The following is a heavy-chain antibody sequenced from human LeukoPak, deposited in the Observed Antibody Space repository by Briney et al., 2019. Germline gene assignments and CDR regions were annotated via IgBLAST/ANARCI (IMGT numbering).Heavy chain of an antibody. CDR3: ARQGPTWPFDY. D-gene: IGHD5-24*01. V-gene: IGHV6-1*01. CDR2: TYYRSKWYT. Sequence: SQTLSITCAISGDSVSSNNAVWHWIRQSPSRGLEWLGRTYYRSKWYTDYAISVKSRITINPDTSKNQFSLQLNSVSPEDTAVFYCARQGPTWPFDYWGQGIQVTVSS. CDR1: GDSVSSNNAV. J-gene: IGHJ4*02.